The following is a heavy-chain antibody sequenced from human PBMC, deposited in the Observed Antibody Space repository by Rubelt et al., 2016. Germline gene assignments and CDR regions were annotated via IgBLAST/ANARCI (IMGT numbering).Heavy chain of an antibody. J-gene: IGHJ4*02. CDR2: IWYDESKE. V-gene: IGHV3-33*08. Sequence: VQLVESGGGLVQPGGSLRLSCAASGFTFSDYWMSWVRQAPGKGLDWVASIWYDESKEFYADSVKDRFTISRANFKNTLYQQMNSLRAEDTAVDYCARDDAHNGFEFPMLVDQWGQGTLVTVSS. CDR1: GFTFSDYW. CDR3: ARDDAHNGFEFPMLVDQ. D-gene: IGHD2-8*01.